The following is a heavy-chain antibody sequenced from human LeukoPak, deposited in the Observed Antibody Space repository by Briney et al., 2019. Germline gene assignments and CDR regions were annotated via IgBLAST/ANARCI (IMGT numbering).Heavy chain of an antibody. CDR1: GYSISSGYY. J-gene: IGHJ5*02. CDR2: INHSGST. V-gene: IGHV4-38-2*02. Sequence: PSETLSLTCTVSGYSISSGYYWGWIRQPPGKGLEWIGSINHSGSTNYNPSLKSRVTISVDTSKNQFSLKLSSVTAADTAVYYCARHYSTVTDNWFDPWGQGTLVTVSS. D-gene: IGHD4-17*01. CDR3: ARHYSTVTDNWFDP.